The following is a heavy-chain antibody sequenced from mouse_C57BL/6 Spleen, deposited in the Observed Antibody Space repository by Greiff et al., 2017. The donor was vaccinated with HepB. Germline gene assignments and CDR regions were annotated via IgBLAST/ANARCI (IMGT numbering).Heavy chain of an antibody. CDR1: GYTFTSYW. V-gene: IGHV1-61*01. Sequence: QVQLQQPGAELVRPGSSVKLSCKASGYTFTSYWMDWVKQRPGQGLEWIGNIYPSDSETHYNQKFKDKATLTVDKSSSTACMQLSSLTSEDSAVYYCARRWYHWYFDVWGTGTTVTVSS. CDR3: ARRWYHWYFDV. D-gene: IGHD2-1*01. CDR2: IYPSDSET. J-gene: IGHJ1*03.